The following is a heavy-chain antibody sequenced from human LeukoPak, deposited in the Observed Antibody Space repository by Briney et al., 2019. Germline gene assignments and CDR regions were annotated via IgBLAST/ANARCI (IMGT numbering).Heavy chain of an antibody. D-gene: IGHD3-3*01. V-gene: IGHV4-4*07. J-gene: IGHJ4*02. CDR3: ARPVRDTIFGVVEFGY. CDR2: IYTSGST. CDR1: GGSISSYY. Sequence: SETLSLTCTVSGGSISSYYWSWIRQPAGKGLEWIGRIYTSGSTNYNPSLKSRVTISVDTSKNQFSLKLSSVTAADTAVYYCARPVRDTIFGVVEFGYWGQGTLVTVSS.